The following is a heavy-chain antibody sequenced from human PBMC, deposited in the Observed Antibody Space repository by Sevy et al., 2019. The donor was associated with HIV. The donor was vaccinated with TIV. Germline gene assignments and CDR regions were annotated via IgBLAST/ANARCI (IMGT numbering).Heavy chain of an antibody. CDR1: GFTFRRNS. CDR2: INTLSDTI. V-gene: IGHV3-48*01. CDR3: ARDASVAAYYFDF. D-gene: IGHD2-15*01. J-gene: IGHJ4*02. Sequence: GGSLRLSCTASGFTFRRNSMNWVRQAPGKGLEWLAYINTLSDTIKYADSVKGRFTISRDNAKKSLYLRLNSLRVEDTAVYYWARDASVAAYYFDFWGQGTLVTVSS.